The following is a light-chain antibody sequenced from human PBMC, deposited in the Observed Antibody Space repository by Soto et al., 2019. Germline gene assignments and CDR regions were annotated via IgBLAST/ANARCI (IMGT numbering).Light chain of an antibody. CDR1: SSDVGAYKY. V-gene: IGLV2-8*01. CDR3: TSYVGNDIWV. CDR2: EVT. J-gene: IGLJ3*02. Sequence: QSALTQPPSASGSPGQSVTISCTGTSSDVGAYKYVSWYQQYLGKAPKLMIYEVTKRPSGVPDRFSGSKSGNTASLTVSGLQAEDEADYYWTSYVGNDIWVFGGGTKLTVL.